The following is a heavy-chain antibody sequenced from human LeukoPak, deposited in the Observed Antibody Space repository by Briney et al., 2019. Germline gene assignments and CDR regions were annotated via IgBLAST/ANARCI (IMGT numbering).Heavy chain of an antibody. CDR1: GFTFNSYG. V-gene: IGHV3-30*03. CDR3: ARAHLSSSSTDYMEV. D-gene: IGHD6-6*01. Sequence: PGRSLRLSCAASGFTFNSYGMHWVRQVPGKGLEGVALISYDGSNKHYADSVKGRFTISRDNSKNTLYLQMNSLRAEDTAVCYCARAHLSSSSTDYMEVWGKGTTVTVSS. J-gene: IGHJ6*03. CDR2: ISYDGSNK.